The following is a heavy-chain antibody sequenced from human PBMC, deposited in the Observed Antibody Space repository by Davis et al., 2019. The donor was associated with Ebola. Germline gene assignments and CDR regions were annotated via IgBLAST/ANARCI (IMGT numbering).Heavy chain of an antibody. D-gene: IGHD6-6*01. J-gene: IGHJ6*02. Sequence: ASVKVSCKASGYTFTGYYMHWVRQAPGQGLEWMGWINPNSGGTNYAQKFQGWVTMTRDTSISTAYMELSRLRSDDTAVYYCARVPNLPYSSSFLGMDVWGQGTTVTVSS. V-gene: IGHV1-2*04. CDR2: INPNSGGT. CDR1: GYTFTGYY. CDR3: ARVPNLPYSSSFLGMDV.